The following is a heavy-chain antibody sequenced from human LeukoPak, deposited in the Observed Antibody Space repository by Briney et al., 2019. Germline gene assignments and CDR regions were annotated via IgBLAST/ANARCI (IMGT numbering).Heavy chain of an antibody. J-gene: IGHJ3*02. CDR1: GFTFSSYG. V-gene: IGHV3-30*02. CDR2: IRYDGSNK. CDR3: AKGPIDYSNYGGDAFDI. Sequence: PGGSLRLSCAASGFTFSSYGMHWVRQAPGKGLEWVAFIRYDGSNKYYADSVKGRFTISRDNSKNTLYLQMNSLRAEDTAVYYCAKGPIDYSNYGGDAFDIWGQGTMVTVSS. D-gene: IGHD4-11*01.